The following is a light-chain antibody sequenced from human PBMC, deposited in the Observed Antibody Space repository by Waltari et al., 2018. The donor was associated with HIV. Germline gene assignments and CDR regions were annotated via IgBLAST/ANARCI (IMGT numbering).Light chain of an antibody. CDR3: QQFYNWPRT. CDR2: SAS. CDR1: QSISNN. Sequence: EVVMTQSPATLAMSPGERATVPCRANQSISNNLAWYQQRRCQPPRLLIYSASSRATGIPARFSGTGSGTEFTLTISSLQSEDFAVYYCQQFYNWPRTFGQGTKVEIK. V-gene: IGKV3-15*01. J-gene: IGKJ1*01.